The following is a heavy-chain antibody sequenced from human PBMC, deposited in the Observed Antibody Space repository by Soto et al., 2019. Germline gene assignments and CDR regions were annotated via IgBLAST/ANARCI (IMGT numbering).Heavy chain of an antibody. D-gene: IGHD2-15*01. CDR2: IYYGGST. J-gene: IGHJ4*02. Sequence: QVQLQESGPGLVKPSETLSLTCTVSGGSISSYYWSWIRQPPGKGLEWIGDIYYGGSTNYNPSLKSRVTISVDTSKNQFSLKLSSVTAADTAVYYCARGGGSPDYWGQGTLVTVSS. CDR3: ARGGGSPDY. V-gene: IGHV4-59*01. CDR1: GGSISSYY.